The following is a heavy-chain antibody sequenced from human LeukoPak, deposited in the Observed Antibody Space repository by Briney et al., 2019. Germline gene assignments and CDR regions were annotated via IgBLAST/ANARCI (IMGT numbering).Heavy chain of an antibody. CDR2: ISYHGSNE. D-gene: IGHD3-9*01. Sequence: GGSLRLSCEASGFTFSTYPMHWVRQAPDKGLEWVAMISYHGSNEYYADSVKGRFTISRDNSKNTHYLQMNNPRVEDTAIYYCARVHDTTGYYHYFDSWGQGTLVTVSS. J-gene: IGHJ4*02. CDR3: ARVHDTTGYYHYFDS. CDR1: GFTFSTYP. V-gene: IGHV3-30*04.